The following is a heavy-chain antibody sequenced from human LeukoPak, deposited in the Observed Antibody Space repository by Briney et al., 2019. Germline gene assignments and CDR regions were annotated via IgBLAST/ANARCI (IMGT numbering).Heavy chain of an antibody. CDR2: INHSGST. CDR3: ARGMNGWVL. J-gene: IGHJ4*02. Sequence: SETLSLTCAVYGGSFSGYYWSWIRQPPGKGLEWIGEINHSGSTNYNPSLKSRVTISVDTSKNQLSLKLSSVTAADTAVYYCARGMNGWVLWGQGTLVTVSS. V-gene: IGHV4-34*01. D-gene: IGHD1-1*01. CDR1: GGSFSGYY.